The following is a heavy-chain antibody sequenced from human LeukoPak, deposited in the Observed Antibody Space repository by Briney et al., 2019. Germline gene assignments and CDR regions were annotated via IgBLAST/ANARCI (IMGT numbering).Heavy chain of an antibody. V-gene: IGHV1-69*05. CDR1: GGTFSSYA. CDR2: IIPIFGTA. CDR3: ARDRGSGSYYYYYMDV. J-gene: IGHJ6*03. Sequence: ASVKVSCKASGGTFSSYAISWVRQAPGQGLEWMGGIIPIFGTANYAQKFQGRVTITTDESTSTAYMELSSLRSEDTAVYYCARDRGSGSYYYYYMDVWGKGTTVTVSS. D-gene: IGHD1-26*01.